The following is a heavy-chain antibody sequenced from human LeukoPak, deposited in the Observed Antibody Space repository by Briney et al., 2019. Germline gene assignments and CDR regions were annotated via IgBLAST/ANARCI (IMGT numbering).Heavy chain of an antibody. CDR1: GFTFSNYA. CDR2: ITGSGRNT. D-gene: IGHD3-22*01. J-gene: IGHJ4*02. V-gene: IGHV3-23*01. Sequence: PGGSLRLSCAVSGFTFSNYAMSWVRQAPEQGLEWVSAITGSGRNTYYADSVKGRFTISRDNSENTLYLQMNSLRAEDTAVYYCARGPTGLFIDYWGQGTLVTVSS. CDR3: ARGPTGLFIDY.